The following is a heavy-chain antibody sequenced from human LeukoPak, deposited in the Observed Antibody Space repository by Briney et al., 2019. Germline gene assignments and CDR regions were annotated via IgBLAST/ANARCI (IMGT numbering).Heavy chain of an antibody. D-gene: IGHD6-19*01. V-gene: IGHV3-21*01. CDR3: ASTIAVAGRVDY. CDR2: ISSSSSYI. Sequence: GSLRLSCAASGFTFDDYGMNWVRQAPGKGLEWVSSISSSSSYIYYADSVKGRFTISRDNAKNSLYLQMNSLRAEDTAVYYCASTIAVAGRVDYWGQGTMVTVSS. CDR1: GFTFDDYG. J-gene: IGHJ4*02.